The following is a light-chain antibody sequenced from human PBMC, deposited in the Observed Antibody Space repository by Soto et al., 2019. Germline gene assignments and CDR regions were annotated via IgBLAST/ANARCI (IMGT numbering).Light chain of an antibody. Sequence: EIVLTQSPGTLSLSPGERATLSCRASQSLASNYLAWYQQKPGQAPRLLIYTASTKATGIPDRFSGSGSGTDFTLTITRLEPEDFAVSSYQHYESSRPPYTFGQGTKLEVK. CDR1: QSLASNY. CDR2: TAS. J-gene: IGKJ2*01. V-gene: IGKV3-20*01. CDR3: QHYESSRPPYT.